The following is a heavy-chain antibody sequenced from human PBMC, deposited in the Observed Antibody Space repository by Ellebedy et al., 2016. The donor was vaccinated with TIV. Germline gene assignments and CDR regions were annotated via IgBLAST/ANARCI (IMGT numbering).Heavy chain of an antibody. J-gene: IGHJ4*02. D-gene: IGHD6-13*01. Sequence: GESLKISCEASGFIFRHYYMLWVRQTPGQGLEWVARIRDDGTTTTYAASVEGRFSISRDNARNTLLLQMNSLGADDTALYYCVRTSTNWDFDYWGQGSLFTVSS. CDR1: GFIFRHYY. CDR2: IRDDGTTT. V-gene: IGHV3-74*03. CDR3: VRTSTNWDFDY.